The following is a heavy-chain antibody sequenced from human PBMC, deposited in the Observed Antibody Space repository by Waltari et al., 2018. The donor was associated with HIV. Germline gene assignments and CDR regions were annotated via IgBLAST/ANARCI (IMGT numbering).Heavy chain of an antibody. CDR2: IYPGDSDT. V-gene: IGHV5-51*01. CDR3: ARLTGSWFDP. CDR1: GYSFARYW. J-gene: IGHJ5*02. D-gene: IGHD3-10*01. Sequence: EVQLVQSGAEVRKPGESLKISCKGSGYSFARYWTGRVRQMPGKGLEWMGIIYPGDSDTRYSPPFQGQVTISADTSISTAYLQWSSLKASDTAMYYCARLTGSWFDPWGQGTLVTVSS.